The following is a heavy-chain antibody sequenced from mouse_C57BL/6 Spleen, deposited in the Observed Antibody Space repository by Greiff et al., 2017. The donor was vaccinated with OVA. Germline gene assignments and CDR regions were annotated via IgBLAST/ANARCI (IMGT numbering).Heavy chain of an antibody. V-gene: IGHV1-78*01. CDR2: IYPRDGST. D-gene: IGHD1-1*01. J-gene: IGHJ4*01. CDR3: ARSALGSNYAMDY. Sequence: VQLQESDAELVKPGASVKISCKVSGYTFTDHTIHWMKQRPEQGLEWIGYIYPRDGSTKYNEKFKGKATLTADKSASTAYMQLNSLTSEDSAVYFCARSALGSNYAMDYWGQGTSVTVSS. CDR1: GYTFTDHT.